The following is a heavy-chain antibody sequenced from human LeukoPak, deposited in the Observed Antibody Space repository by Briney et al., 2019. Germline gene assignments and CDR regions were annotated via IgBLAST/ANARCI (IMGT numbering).Heavy chain of an antibody. CDR3: ARGNSITGTTPLDYFDY. D-gene: IGHD1-20*01. J-gene: IGHJ4*02. Sequence: PGGSLRLSCAASGFTFSDYYMSWICQAPGKGLEWVSYISSSSSYTNYADSVKGRFTISRDNAKNSLYLQMNSLRAEDTAVYYCARGNSITGTTPLDYFDYWGQGTLVTVSS. CDR2: ISSSSSYT. CDR1: GFTFSDYY. V-gene: IGHV3-11*05.